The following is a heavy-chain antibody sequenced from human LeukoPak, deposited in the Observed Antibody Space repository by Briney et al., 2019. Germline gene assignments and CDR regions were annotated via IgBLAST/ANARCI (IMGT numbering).Heavy chain of an antibody. CDR2: LWLDGSNK. V-gene: IGHV3-33*01. D-gene: IGHD2-15*01. Sequence: GRCLSLVCAPSGFTFCIEGMGSVRLDARKGLGWEVVLWLDGSNKYYADSVKGRFTISRDNSKNTLYLQMNSLRAEDTAVYYCARELPYCSGGSCYSIYGMDVWGKGTTVTVSS. CDR1: GFTFCIEG. CDR3: ARELPYCSGGSCYSIYGMDV. J-gene: IGHJ6*04.